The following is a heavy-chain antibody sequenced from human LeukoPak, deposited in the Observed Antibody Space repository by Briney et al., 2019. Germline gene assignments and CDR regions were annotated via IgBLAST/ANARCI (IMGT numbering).Heavy chain of an antibody. CDR1: GFTVSSNY. CDR3: ANSRYYYDSSGYGL. D-gene: IGHD3-22*01. J-gene: IGHJ4*02. Sequence: GGSLRLSCAASGFTVSSNYMSWVRQAPGKGLEWVSAISGSGGSTYYADSVKGRFTISRDNSKNTLYLQMNSLRAEDTAVYYCANSRYYYDSSGYGLWGQGTLVTVSS. V-gene: IGHV3-23*01. CDR2: ISGSGGST.